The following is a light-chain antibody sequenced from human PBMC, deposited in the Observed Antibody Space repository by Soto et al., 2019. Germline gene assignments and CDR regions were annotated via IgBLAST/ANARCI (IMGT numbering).Light chain of an antibody. Sequence: DIQMTQSPSTLPASVGDRVTITFRASQSISNCLAWYHQKPGTAPKVLIYHASNLQSGVPSRFSGSGSGTEFTLTISSLQPDDFATYYCQQYNSYSFGQGTKVDIK. V-gene: IGKV1-5*01. CDR3: QQYNSYS. CDR1: QSISNC. J-gene: IGKJ1*01. CDR2: HAS.